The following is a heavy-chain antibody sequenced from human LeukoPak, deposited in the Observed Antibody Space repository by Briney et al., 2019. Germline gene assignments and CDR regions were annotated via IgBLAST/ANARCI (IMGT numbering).Heavy chain of an antibody. J-gene: IGHJ4*02. Sequence: GGSLRLSCAASGFTFSFYSMNWVRQAPGKGLEWISYISSSSNIIYSADSVKGRFTISRDNAKNSLYLEMSSLRDEDTAVYYCARATVAGRGGFDYWGQGTLVTVSS. CDR2: ISSSSNII. D-gene: IGHD6-19*01. V-gene: IGHV3-48*02. CDR3: ARATVAGRGGFDY. CDR1: GFTFSFYS.